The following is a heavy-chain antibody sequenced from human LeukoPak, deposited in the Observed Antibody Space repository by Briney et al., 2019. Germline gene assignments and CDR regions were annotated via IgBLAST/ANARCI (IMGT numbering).Heavy chain of an antibody. J-gene: IGHJ5*02. CDR2: IYYSGST. V-gene: IGHV4-39*07. CDR1: GGSISSSSYY. D-gene: IGHD4-23*01. Sequence: PSETLSLTCAVSGGSISSSSYYWGWIRPPPGKGLEWIGSIYYSGSTYYNPSLKSRVTISVDTSKNQFSLKLSSVTAADTAVYYCARDVSTVVTICWFDPWGQGTLVTVSS. CDR3: ARDVSTVVTICWFDP.